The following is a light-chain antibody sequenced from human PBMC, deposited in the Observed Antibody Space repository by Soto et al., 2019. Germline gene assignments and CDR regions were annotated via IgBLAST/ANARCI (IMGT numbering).Light chain of an antibody. J-gene: IGKJ1*01. CDR2: AAS. CDR1: QGIRTD. Sequence: VHNTQSVSSLCASVRDRVPINRRASQGIRTDLGWYQQKPGKAPKLLIYAASSLQSGVPSRFSGSGSGTDFTPTISSLQPEDFATYYCLQDYNYSLTFGQGTKVDVK. V-gene: IGKV1-6*01. CDR3: LQDYNYSLT.